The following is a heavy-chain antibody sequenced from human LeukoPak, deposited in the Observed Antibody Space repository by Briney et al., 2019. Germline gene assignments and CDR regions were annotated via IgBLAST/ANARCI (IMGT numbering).Heavy chain of an antibody. Sequence: ASVKVSCKASGYTFTGYYMHWVRQAPGKGLEWMGGFDPEDGETIYAQKFQGRVTMTEDTSTDTAYMELSSLRSEDTAVYYCATFHYDILTGYYQGEFDYWGQGTLVTVSS. CDR3: ATFHYDILTGYYQGEFDY. V-gene: IGHV1-24*01. CDR2: FDPEDGET. J-gene: IGHJ4*02. D-gene: IGHD3-9*01. CDR1: GYTFTGYY.